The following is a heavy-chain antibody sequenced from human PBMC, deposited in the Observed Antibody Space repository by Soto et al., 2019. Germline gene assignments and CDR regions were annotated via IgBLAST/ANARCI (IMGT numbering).Heavy chain of an antibody. V-gene: IGHV3-33*01. D-gene: IGHD6-6*01. CDR3: ARVPEAGRPLFDY. CDR1: GFTFSSYG. J-gene: IGHJ4*02. Sequence: GGSLRLSCAASGFTFSSYGMHWVRQAPGKGLEWVAVIWYDGSNKYYGGSVKGRFTISRDNSKNTLYLQLNSLRAEDTAVYYCARVPEAGRPLFDYWGQGALVTVSS. CDR2: IWYDGSNK.